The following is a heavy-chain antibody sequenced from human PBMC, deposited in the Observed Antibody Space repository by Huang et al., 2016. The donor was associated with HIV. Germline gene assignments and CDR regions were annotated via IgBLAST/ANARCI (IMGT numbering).Heavy chain of an antibody. Sequence: QVQLQQWGAGLLKPSETLSLTCAIYGGSFDDYFWAWIRQPPGKGLEWIGEGHSSGRTNTDPSLESRVTMSADTSNNQFSLKFTSVTAADTGLYFCVRGSSYTKRHWFDPWGQGTLVTVSS. D-gene: IGHD6-19*01. J-gene: IGHJ5*02. CDR3: VRGSSYTKRHWFDP. V-gene: IGHV4-34*01. CDR2: GHSSGRT. CDR1: GGSFDDYF.